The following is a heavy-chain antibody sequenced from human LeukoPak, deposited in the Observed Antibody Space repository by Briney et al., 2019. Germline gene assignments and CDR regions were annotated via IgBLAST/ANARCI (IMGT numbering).Heavy chain of an antibody. V-gene: IGHV1-18*01. CDR3: ARVWFGELLYQAFPDY. J-gene: IGHJ4*02. CDR1: GYTFTTYG. Sequence: EASVKVSCKASGYTFTTYGISWVRQAPGQGLEWMGWISAYNGNTNYAQKLQGRVTMTTDTSTSTAYMGLRSLRSDDTAVYYCARVWFGELLYQAFPDYWGQGTLVTVSS. D-gene: IGHD3-10*01. CDR2: ISAYNGNT.